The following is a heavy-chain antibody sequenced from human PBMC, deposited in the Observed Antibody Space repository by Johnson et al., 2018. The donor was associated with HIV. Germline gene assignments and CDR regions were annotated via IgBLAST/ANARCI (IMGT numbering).Heavy chain of an antibody. D-gene: IGHD1-1*01. J-gene: IGHJ3*01. V-gene: IGHV3-74*02. CDR1: AFTFFNYA. CDR2: ITSDGSST. Sequence: VQLVESGGGMVQPGGSLRLSCAASAFTFFNYAMNWVRQPPGKGLEWVSRITSDGSSTCYADSVKGRFTISRDNAKNSLYLQMISLRAEDTAVYYWARSGPNEAFDFWGQGTMVTVSS. CDR3: ARSGPNEAFDF.